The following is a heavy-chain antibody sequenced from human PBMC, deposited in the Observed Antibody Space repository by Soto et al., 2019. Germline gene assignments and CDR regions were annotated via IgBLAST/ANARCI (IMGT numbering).Heavy chain of an antibody. CDR3: ARAGVPAASYYYHCDVMDF. CDR1: GGSISSGGYS. V-gene: IGHV4-30-2*01. CDR2: IYHSGST. J-gene: IGHJ6*02. D-gene: IGHD2-2*01. Sequence: LSLTCAVSGGSISSGGYSWSWIRQPPGKGLEWIGYIYHSGSTYYNPSLKSRVTISVDRSKNQFSLKLSSVTAADTAVYYCARAGVPAASYYYHCDVMDFRGQGSTVTGSS.